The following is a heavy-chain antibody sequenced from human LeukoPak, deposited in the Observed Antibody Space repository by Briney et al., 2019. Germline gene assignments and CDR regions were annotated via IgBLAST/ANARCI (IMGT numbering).Heavy chain of an antibody. Sequence: PGGSLRLSCAASGFTFSSYAMSWVRQASGKGLEWVSAISGSGGSTYYADSVKGRFTISRDNSKNTLYLQMNSLRAEDTAVYYCARDLAYFGSGKQNYWGQGTLVTVSS. J-gene: IGHJ4*02. CDR1: GFTFSSYA. V-gene: IGHV3-23*01. CDR2: ISGSGGST. D-gene: IGHD3-10*01. CDR3: ARDLAYFGSGKQNY.